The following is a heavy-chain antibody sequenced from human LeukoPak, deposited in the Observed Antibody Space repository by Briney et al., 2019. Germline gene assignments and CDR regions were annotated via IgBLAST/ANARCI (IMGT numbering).Heavy chain of an antibody. CDR1: GGSISSYY. CDR3: AGGDYFSYYFDY. CDR2: IYYSGST. Sequence: SETLSLTCTVSGGSISSYYWSWIRQPPGKGLEWIGYIYYSGSTNYNPSLKSRVTISVDTSKNQFSLKLSSVTAADTAVYYCAGGDYFSYYFDYWGQGTLVTVSS. V-gene: IGHV4-59*01. J-gene: IGHJ4*02. D-gene: IGHD2-21*02.